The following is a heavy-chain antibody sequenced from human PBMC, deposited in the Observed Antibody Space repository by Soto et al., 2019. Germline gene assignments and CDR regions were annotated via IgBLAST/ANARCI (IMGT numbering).Heavy chain of an antibody. V-gene: IGHV3-30*03. D-gene: IGHD2-15*01. J-gene: IGHJ4*02. CDR2: ISYDGSNK. CDR3: ATRIVAATSDY. CDR1: GFTFSSYD. Sequence: GGSLRLSCAASGFTFSSYDMHWVRQAPGKGLEWVAVISYDGSNKYYADSVKGRFTISRDNSKNTLYLQMNSLRTEDTAVYYCATRIVAATSDYWGQGTLVTVSS.